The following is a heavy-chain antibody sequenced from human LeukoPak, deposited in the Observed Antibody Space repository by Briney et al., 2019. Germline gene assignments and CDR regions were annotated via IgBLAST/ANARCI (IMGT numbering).Heavy chain of an antibody. CDR3: ARQRITMIVVVFDAFDI. D-gene: IGHD3-22*01. CDR2: IYYSGST. Sequence: SETLSLTCTVSGGSISSGGYYWSWIRQHPGKGLEWIGYIYYSGSTYYNPSLKSRVTISVDTSKNQFSLKLSSVTAADTAVYYCARQRITMIVVVFDAFDIWGQGTMVTVSS. V-gene: IGHV4-31*03. J-gene: IGHJ3*02. CDR1: GGSISSGGYY.